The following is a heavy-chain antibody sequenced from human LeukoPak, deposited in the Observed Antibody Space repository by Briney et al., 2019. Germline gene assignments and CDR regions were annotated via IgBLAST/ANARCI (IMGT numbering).Heavy chain of an antibody. CDR2: ISAYNGNT. CDR1: GYTFTSYG. D-gene: IGHD1-26*01. Sequence: ASVKVSCKASGYTFTSYGISWVRQAPGQGLEWMGWISAYNGNTNYAQKLQSRVTMTTDTSTSTAYMELRSLRSDDTAVYYCARALNSGSYYYYYYMDVWGKGTTVTVSS. CDR3: ARALNSGSYYYYYYMDV. V-gene: IGHV1-18*01. J-gene: IGHJ6*03.